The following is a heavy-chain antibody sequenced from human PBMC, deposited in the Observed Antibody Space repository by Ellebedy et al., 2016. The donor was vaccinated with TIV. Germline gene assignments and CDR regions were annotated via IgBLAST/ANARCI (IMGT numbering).Heavy chain of an antibody. J-gene: IGHJ6*04. Sequence: ASSVKVSCKASGYTFINYYIHWVRQAPGQELEWMGIINPCGSSTRYPQKFQGRVTMTGDTSTSTVHMELSSLLSDDTALYFCAMVEMATVPNWHYHGMDVWGKGTTVTVSS. CDR2: INPCGSST. CDR3: AMVEMATVPNWHYHGMDV. V-gene: IGHV1-46*01. D-gene: IGHD5-24*01. CDR1: GYTFINYY.